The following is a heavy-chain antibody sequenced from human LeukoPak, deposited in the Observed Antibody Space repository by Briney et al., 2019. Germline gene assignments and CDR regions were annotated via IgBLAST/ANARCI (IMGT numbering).Heavy chain of an antibody. Sequence: ASVKVSCKASGGTFSSYAISWVRQAPGQGLEWMGGIIPIFGTANYAQKFQGRVTITADKSTSTAYMELSSLRSEDTAVYYCATSAGLGELSFTPYYYCYMDVWGKGTTVTISS. J-gene: IGHJ6*03. V-gene: IGHV1-69*06. D-gene: IGHD3-16*02. CDR1: GGTFSSYA. CDR3: ATSAGLGELSFTPYYYCYMDV. CDR2: IIPIFGTA.